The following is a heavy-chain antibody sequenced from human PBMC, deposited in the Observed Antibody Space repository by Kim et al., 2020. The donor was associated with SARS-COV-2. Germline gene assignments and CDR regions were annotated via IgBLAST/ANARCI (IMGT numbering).Heavy chain of an antibody. V-gene: IGHV4-31*03. D-gene: IGHD2-21*02. CDR2: IYYSGST. CDR1: GGSISSGGYY. CDR3: ARVSTVVTPRAYYFDY. J-gene: IGHJ4*02. Sequence: TLSLTCTVSGGSISSGGYYWSWIRQHPGKGLEWIGYIYYSGSTYYNPSLKSRVTISVDTSKNQFSLKLSSVTAADTAVYYCARVSTVVTPRAYYFDYWGQGALVTVSS.